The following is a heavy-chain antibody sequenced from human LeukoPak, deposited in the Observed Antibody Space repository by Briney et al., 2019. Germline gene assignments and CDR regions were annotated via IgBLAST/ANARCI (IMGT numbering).Heavy chain of an antibody. CDR2: ISYDGSNK. CDR1: GFTFSSYA. Sequence: GGSLRLSCAASGFTFSSYAMHWVRQAPGKGLEWVAVISYDGSNKYYADSVKGRFTISRDNSKNTLYLQMNSLRAEDTAVYYCVTELPRHYDSSGDYWGQGTLVTVST. D-gene: IGHD3-22*01. J-gene: IGHJ4*02. CDR3: VTELPRHYDSSGDY. V-gene: IGHV3-30-3*01.